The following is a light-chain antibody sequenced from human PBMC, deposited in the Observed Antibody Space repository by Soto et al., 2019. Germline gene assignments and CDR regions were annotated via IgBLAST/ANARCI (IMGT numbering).Light chain of an antibody. Sequence: DIQVTQSPSSVSASVGDIVTITCRASQGISNYLAWYQQKPGKAPKLLIYLTSSLQSGVPSRFSGSGSGTDFNLIISSLKHEDFATYYCQQAKSFPWTLGQGTKVDIK. V-gene: IGKV1-12*01. CDR2: LTS. CDR1: QGISNY. J-gene: IGKJ1*01. CDR3: QQAKSFPWT.